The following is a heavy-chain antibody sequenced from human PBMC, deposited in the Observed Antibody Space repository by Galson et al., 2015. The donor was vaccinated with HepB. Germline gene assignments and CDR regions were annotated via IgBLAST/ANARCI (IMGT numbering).Heavy chain of an antibody. V-gene: IGHV1-2*06. CDR3: ARARVGYNSSTWSDSIDY. CDR2: IYPENDDT. CDR1: GYTFTGYY. D-gene: IGHD6-13*01. Sequence: SVTVSCKASGYTFTGYYTHWVRQAPGQGLEWMGRIYPENDDTNYAQKFQGRVTVTSDTSISTAYMELRRLRSDDTAVYYCARARVGYNSSTWSDSIDYWGQGALVTVPS. J-gene: IGHJ4*02.